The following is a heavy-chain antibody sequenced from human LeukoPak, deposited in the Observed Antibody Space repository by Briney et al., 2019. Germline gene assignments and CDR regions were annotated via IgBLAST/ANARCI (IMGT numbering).Heavy chain of an antibody. J-gene: IGHJ4*02. V-gene: IGHV4-34*01. Sequence: SETLSLTCAVSGGSFSGYYWSWIRQPPGKGLEWIGEINHSGSTNYNPSLKSRVTISVDTSKNQFSLKLSSVTAADTAVYYCARGSQMGDYVRWGQGTLVTVSS. CDR3: ARGSQMGDYVR. D-gene: IGHD4-17*01. CDR1: GGSFSGYY. CDR2: INHSGST.